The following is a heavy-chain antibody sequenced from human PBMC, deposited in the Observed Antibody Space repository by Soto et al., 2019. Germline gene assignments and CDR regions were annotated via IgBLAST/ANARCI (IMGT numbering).Heavy chain of an antibody. CDR2: INSDGSST. CDR1: GFTFSRYW. D-gene: IGHD3-10*01. V-gene: IGHV3-74*01. J-gene: IGHJ6*02. Sequence: EVQLVESGGGLVQPGGSLRLSCAASGFTFSRYWMHWVRQAPGKGLVWVSRINSDGSSTSYAEPVKGRFTISRDNAKNTLDLQMNSLRAEDTAVYYCAGSGSYRYYGIDVWGQGTTVTVSS. CDR3: AGSGSYRYYGIDV.